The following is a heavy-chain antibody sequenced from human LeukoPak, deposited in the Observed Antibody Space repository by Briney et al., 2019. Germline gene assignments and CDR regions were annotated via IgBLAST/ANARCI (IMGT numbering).Heavy chain of an antibody. CDR3: AREVGYSSSWYGRFDP. V-gene: IGHV1-2*06. CDR2: INPNSGGT. Sequence: ASVKVSCKASGYTFTGHYMHWVRQAPGQGLKWMGRINPNSGGTNYAQKFQGRVTMTRDTSISTAYMELTRLRYDDTAMYYCAREVGYSSSWYGRFDPWGQGTLVTVSS. D-gene: IGHD6-13*01. CDR1: GYTFTGHY. J-gene: IGHJ5*01.